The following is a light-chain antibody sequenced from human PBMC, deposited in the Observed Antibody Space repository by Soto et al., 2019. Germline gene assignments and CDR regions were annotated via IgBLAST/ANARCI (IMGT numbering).Light chain of an antibody. CDR2: FAF. Sequence: EIGLTQSPGTLSLSPGERATLSCRASQSVSSSYLAWYKQKPGEPPSLLIFFAFSRATGFPARFSGSAYGTDCTLTISRLEPEEFAVYYCQQYGSSPPVTFGQGTRLEI. CDR1: QSVSSSY. J-gene: IGKJ5*01. V-gene: IGKV3-20*01. CDR3: QQYGSSPPVT.